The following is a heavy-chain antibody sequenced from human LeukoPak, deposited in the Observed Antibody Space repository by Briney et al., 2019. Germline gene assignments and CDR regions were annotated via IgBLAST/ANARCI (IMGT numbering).Heavy chain of an antibody. V-gene: IGHV4-39*01. CDR3: ARPLGVVPSDYYYMDV. J-gene: IGHJ6*03. Sequence: SETLSLTCTVSGGSISSYYWGWIRQPPGKGLEWIGSIYYSGSTYYNPSLKSRVTISVDTSKNQFSLKLSSVTAADTAVYYCARPLGVVPSDYYYMDVWGKGTTVTVSS. CDR1: GGSISSYY. CDR2: IYYSGST. D-gene: IGHD3-3*01.